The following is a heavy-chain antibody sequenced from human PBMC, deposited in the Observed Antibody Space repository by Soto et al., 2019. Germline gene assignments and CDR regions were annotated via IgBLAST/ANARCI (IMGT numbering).Heavy chain of an antibody. Sequence: QVQLVQSGAEVKEPGDSVRVSCEASGYTFTAYHIHWVRQAPGQGLEWMGWINPKFGDTTYAQDSQGRLSVTRYMSISTVYMELSRPTSDDTAIYYCARNMDSYDGRGSGNGHGVWGQGTTVTVFS. CDR3: ARNMDSYDGRGSGNGHGV. V-gene: IGHV1-2*02. J-gene: IGHJ6*02. CDR2: INPKFGDT. D-gene: IGHD6-25*01. CDR1: GYTFTAYH.